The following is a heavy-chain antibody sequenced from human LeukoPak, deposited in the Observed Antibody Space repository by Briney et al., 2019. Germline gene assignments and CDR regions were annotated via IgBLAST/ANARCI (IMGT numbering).Heavy chain of an antibody. CDR3: ARSSGRVHDY. D-gene: IGHD3-10*01. CDR1: GFTFSSYW. Sequence: GGSLRLSCAASGFTFSSYWMPWVRQAPGKGLVWVSRIGSDGSSANYADSVKGRFTISRDNAKNTLYLQMNSLRAEDTAVYYCARSSGRVHDYRGQGTLVTVSS. J-gene: IGHJ4*02. V-gene: IGHV3-74*01. CDR2: IGSDGSSA.